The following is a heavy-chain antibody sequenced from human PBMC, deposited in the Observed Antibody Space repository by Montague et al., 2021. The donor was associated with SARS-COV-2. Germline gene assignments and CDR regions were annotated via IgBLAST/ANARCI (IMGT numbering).Heavy chain of an antibody. D-gene: IGHD6-19*01. V-gene: IGHV4-39*01. J-gene: IGHJ4*02. CDR1: GGSISSSSYY. Sequence: SETLSLTCTVSGGSISSSSYYWGWIRQPPGKELEWIGSIYYSGSTYYNPSLKSRVTISVDTSKNQFSLKLSSVTAADTAVYYCARSWGQGLLWGYYFDYWGQGTLVTVSS. CDR3: ARSWGQGLLWGYYFDY. CDR2: IYYSGST.